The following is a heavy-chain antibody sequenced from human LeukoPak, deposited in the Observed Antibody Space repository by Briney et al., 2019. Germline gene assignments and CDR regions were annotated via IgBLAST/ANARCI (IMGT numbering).Heavy chain of an antibody. J-gene: IGHJ4*02. CDR1: GLIFSNYA. V-gene: IGHV3-23*01. CDR3: AKDYSDSRVADVFFEY. Sequence: GGSLRLSCAASGLIFSNYAMSWVRQAPGKGREWVSGITSGFTPHYADSVKGRFTISRDNSKNTFHLQMNSLRAEDTAVYYCAKDYSDSRVADVFFEYWGQGTLVTVSS. D-gene: IGHD2-15*01. CDR2: ITSGFTP.